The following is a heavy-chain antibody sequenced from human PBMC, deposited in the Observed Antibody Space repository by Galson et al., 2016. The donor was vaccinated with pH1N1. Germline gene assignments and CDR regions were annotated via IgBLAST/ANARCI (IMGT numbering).Heavy chain of an antibody. CDR2: IYPDDSDT. CDR1: GYGFPTSW. D-gene: IGHD1-1*01. CDR3: ARHVALDPPVEYYYIDV. V-gene: IGHV5-51*01. J-gene: IGHJ6*03. Sequence: QSGAEVKKPGESLKISCKGSGYGFPTSWIGWVRQMPGKGLEWMGSIYPDDSDTRYSPSFQGQVTISADESIRTTYLQWSSLKASDTAIYYCARHVALDPPVEYYYIDVWGKGTTVIVSS.